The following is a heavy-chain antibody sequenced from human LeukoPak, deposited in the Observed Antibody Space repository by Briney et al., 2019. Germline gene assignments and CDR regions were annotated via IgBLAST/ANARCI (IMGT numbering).Heavy chain of an antibody. V-gene: IGHV4-30-4*01. J-gene: IGHJ5*02. CDR3: ARKYPDHWFDP. D-gene: IGHD6-6*01. Sequence: NPSETLSLTCTVSGGSISSGDYYWSWIRQPPGKGLEWIGYIFYLGNTYYTPSLRSRVTISVDTSKNQFSLKLSSETAADTAVYYCARKYPDHWFDPWGQGTLVTVSS. CDR2: IFYLGNT. CDR1: GGSISSGDYY.